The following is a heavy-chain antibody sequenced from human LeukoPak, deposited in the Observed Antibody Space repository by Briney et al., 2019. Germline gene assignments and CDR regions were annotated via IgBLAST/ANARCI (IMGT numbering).Heavy chain of an antibody. D-gene: IGHD5-18*01. CDR3: ARVGRRGYRVNNWFDP. J-gene: IGHJ5*02. Sequence: SETLSLTCTVSGVSVSSSSYYWVWIRQPPGKGLEWIGSIYYSGSTNYNPSRKSRVTISVDTSKNQVSLKLSSVTAADTAVYYCARVGRRGYRVNNWFDPWGQGTLVTVSS. V-gene: IGHV4-39*07. CDR1: GVSVSSSSYY. CDR2: IYYSGST.